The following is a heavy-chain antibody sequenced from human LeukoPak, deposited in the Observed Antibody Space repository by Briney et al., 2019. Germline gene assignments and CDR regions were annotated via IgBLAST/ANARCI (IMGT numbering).Heavy chain of an antibody. V-gene: IGHV3-48*02. CDR1: GFTFSSYS. Sequence: GGSLRLSCAASGFTFSSYSMNWVRQAPGKGLEWVSYISSTSRTTYYADSVRGRFTISRDSAKNSLYLQMNSLRDEDTAVYYCAGAATYDDSMDVWALGPTVTVSS. CDR2: ISSTSRTT. J-gene: IGHJ6*02. CDR3: AGAATYDDSMDV.